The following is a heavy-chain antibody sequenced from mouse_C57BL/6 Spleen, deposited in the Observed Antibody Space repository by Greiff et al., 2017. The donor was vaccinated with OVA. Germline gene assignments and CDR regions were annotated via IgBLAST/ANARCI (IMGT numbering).Heavy chain of an antibody. Sequence: QVQLQQPGAELVKPGASVKLSCKASGYTFTSYWMQWVKQRPGQGLEWIGEIDPADSSTNYNQKFKGKATLTVDTSASTAYMQLSSLASEDSAVYYCARKVATTDYWGKGTTLTVSS. D-gene: IGHD1-1*01. CDR1: GYTFTSYW. J-gene: IGHJ2*01. CDR3: ARKVATTDY. V-gene: IGHV1-50*01. CDR2: IDPADSST.